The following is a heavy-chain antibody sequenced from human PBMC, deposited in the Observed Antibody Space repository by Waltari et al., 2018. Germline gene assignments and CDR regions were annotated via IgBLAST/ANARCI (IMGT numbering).Heavy chain of an antibody. CDR1: GFTFADYA. CDR2: ISWNSGSI. Sequence: EVQLVESGGGLVQPGRSLRLSCAASGFTFADYAMHWVRQAPGKGLEWVSGISWNSGSIGYADSVKGRFTISRDNAKNSLYLQMNSLRAEDTALYYCAKEQWLEYYFDHWGQGTLVTVSS. CDR3: AKEQWLEYYFDH. D-gene: IGHD6-19*01. V-gene: IGHV3-9*01. J-gene: IGHJ4*02.